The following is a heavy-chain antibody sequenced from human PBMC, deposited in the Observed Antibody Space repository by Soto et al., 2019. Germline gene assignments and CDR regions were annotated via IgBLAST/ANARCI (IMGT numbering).Heavy chain of an antibody. CDR1: GYTFTSYY. CDR3: ASGYCSGGSCYSGMRDAFDI. CDR2: INPSGGST. J-gene: IGHJ3*02. Sequence: ASVKVSCKASGYTFTSYYMHWVRQAPGQGLEWMGIINPSGGSTSYAQKFQGRVTMTRDTSTSTVYMELSSLRSEDTAVYYCASGYCSGGSCYSGMRDAFDIWGQGTMVTVSS. D-gene: IGHD2-15*01. V-gene: IGHV1-46*03.